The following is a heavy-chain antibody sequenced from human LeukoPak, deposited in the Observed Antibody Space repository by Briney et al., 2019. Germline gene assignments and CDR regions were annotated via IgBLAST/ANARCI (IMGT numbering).Heavy chain of an antibody. D-gene: IGHD3-22*01. CDR1: GGTFHSYA. V-gene: IGHV1-69*04. Sequence: SVKVSCKASGGTFHSYAITWVRQAPGQGLEWVGRLIPLLGRTYYAQKFQGRVTITADKSTHTAYMELSSLRSEDTAVYYCAKDPRLRYYDSSEAPDWGQGTLVTVSS. CDR2: LIPLLGRT. CDR3: AKDPRLRYYDSSEAPD. J-gene: IGHJ4*02.